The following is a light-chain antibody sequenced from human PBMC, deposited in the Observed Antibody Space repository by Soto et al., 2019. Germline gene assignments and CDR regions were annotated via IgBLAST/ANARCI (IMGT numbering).Light chain of an antibody. V-gene: IGKV3-15*01. Sequence: EIVMTQSPVTLSVSPGERATLSCTASQSVNNNVAWYQQKPGHTPRLLIYSASIGATGTPARFSGSGSGSDFTLTISSLQSEDFAVYYCPRYNKWPLTFGPGTKVDIK. CDR1: QSVNNN. CDR2: SAS. J-gene: IGKJ3*01. CDR3: PRYNKWPLT.